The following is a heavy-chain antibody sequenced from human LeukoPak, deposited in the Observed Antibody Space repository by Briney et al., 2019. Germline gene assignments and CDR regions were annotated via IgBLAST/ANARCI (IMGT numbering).Heavy chain of an antibody. CDR3: ARAPGRYYDIDY. Sequence: GGSLRLSCAASGLTFSDYYMSWIRQAPGKGLEWVSYISSSSSYTNYADSVKGRFTISRDNAKNSLYLQMNSLRAEDTAVYYCARAPGRYYDIDYWGQGTLVTVSS. CDR2: ISSSSSYT. J-gene: IGHJ4*02. V-gene: IGHV3-11*06. D-gene: IGHD3-9*01. CDR1: GLTFSDYY.